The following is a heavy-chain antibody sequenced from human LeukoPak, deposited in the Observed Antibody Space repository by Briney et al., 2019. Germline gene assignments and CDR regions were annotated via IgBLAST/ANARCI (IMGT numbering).Heavy chain of an antibody. Sequence: PGGSLRLSCAASGFTFSNAWMSWVRQAPGKGLEWVGRIKRKTDGRTTDYAAPVKGRFTISRDDSKNTLYLQMNSLKTEDTAVYYCTTHDILTGYYPGGFDYWGQGTLVTVSS. CDR3: TTHDILTGYYPGGFDY. CDR1: GFTFSNAW. CDR2: IKRKTDGRTT. D-gene: IGHD3-9*01. J-gene: IGHJ4*02. V-gene: IGHV3-15*01.